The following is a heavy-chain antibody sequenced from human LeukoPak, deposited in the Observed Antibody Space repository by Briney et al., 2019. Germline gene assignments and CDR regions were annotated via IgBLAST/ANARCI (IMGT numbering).Heavy chain of an antibody. Sequence: GGSLRLSCAASGFTFSSYAMSWVRQAPGKGLEWVSAISGSGGSTYYADSVKGRFTISRDNSKNTLYLQMNSLRAEDTAVYYCAKWLHPGRYYYYMDVWGKGTTVTVSS. V-gene: IGHV3-23*01. CDR1: GFTFSSYA. CDR3: AKWLHPGRYYYYMDV. CDR2: ISGSGGST. J-gene: IGHJ6*03. D-gene: IGHD5-24*01.